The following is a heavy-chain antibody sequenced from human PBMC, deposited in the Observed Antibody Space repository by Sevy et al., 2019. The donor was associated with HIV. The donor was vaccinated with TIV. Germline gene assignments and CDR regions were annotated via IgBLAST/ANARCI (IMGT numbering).Heavy chain of an antibody. Sequence: GGSLRLSCAGSGFTFGTYAMTWVRQAPGKGLQWFSVISDSGRSTYYADSVQGRVTISRDNSKNTMHLHMNSLRVEDTATYYCARRPDFGVIIPTGVLDVWGQGTTVTVSS. V-gene: IGHV3-23*01. CDR1: GFTFGTYA. J-gene: IGHJ6*02. D-gene: IGHD3-3*01. CDR2: ISDSGRST. CDR3: ARRPDFGVIIPTGVLDV.